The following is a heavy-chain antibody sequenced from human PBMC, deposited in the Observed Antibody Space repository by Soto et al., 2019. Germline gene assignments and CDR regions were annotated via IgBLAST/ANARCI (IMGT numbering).Heavy chain of an antibody. Sequence: SETLSLTCTVSGDSISSYSWSWIRQPPGKGLEWIGNIHYNGNTKYSPSLKSRVTTSVDTSKNHFSLKLISVTAADTAVYYCASFPTDYKFDYWGQGTLVTVSS. CDR3: ASFPTDYKFDY. D-gene: IGHD4-17*01. CDR1: GDSISSYS. V-gene: IGHV4-59*01. CDR2: IHYNGNT. J-gene: IGHJ4*02.